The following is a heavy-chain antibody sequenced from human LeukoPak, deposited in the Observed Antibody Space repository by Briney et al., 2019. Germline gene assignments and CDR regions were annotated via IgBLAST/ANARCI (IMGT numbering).Heavy chain of an antibody. D-gene: IGHD6-19*01. CDR3: AHLGIAVAGFDY. J-gene: IGHJ4*02. CDR1: GFSLSTSGVG. V-gene: IGHV2-5*02. Sequence: SGPTLVKPTQTLTLTCTFSGFSLSTSGVGVGWIRQPPVKALERLALIYWDDDKRYSPSLTSRLTITKDTSKNQVVLTMTNMDPVDTATYYCAHLGIAVAGFDYWGQGTLVTVSS. CDR2: IYWDDDK.